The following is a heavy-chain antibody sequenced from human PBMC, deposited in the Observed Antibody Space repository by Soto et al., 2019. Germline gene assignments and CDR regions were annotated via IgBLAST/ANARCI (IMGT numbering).Heavy chain of an antibody. CDR2: IYYSATT. J-gene: IGHJ5*02. Sequence: SEMLSLTCTVSGGSISSGDYYWSLIRQPPGKGLEWIGYIYYSATTYYNPSLKSRLTISIDTSKNQFSLKLSSVTAADTAVYYCARVGGINWFDPWGQGTLVTVSS. D-gene: IGHD1-20*01. V-gene: IGHV4-30-4*01. CDR1: GGSISSGDYY. CDR3: ARVGGINWFDP.